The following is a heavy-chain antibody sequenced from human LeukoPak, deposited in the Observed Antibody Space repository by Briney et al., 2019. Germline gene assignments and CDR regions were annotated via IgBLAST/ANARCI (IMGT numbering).Heavy chain of an antibody. CDR1: GGSFSGYY. J-gene: IGHJ3*02. Sequence: SETLSLTCAVYGGSFSGYYWSWIRQPPGKGLEWIGEINHSGSTNYNPSLKSRVTISVDTSKNQFSLKLSSVTAADTAVYYCAREDSSGWYGTDAFDIWGQGTMVTVSS. V-gene: IGHV4-34*01. CDR2: INHSGST. CDR3: AREDSSGWYGTDAFDI. D-gene: IGHD6-19*01.